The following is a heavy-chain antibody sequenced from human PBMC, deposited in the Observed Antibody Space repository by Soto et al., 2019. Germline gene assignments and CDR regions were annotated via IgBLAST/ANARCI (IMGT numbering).Heavy chain of an antibody. CDR1: GFTFSSDW. D-gene: IGHD5-12*01. V-gene: IGHV3-74*01. Sequence: EVQLVESGGSLVQPGGSLRLSCAASGFTFSSDWMHWVRQAPRKGLVWVSSINSDGSSTSYADSVKGRFTISRDNAKNTLYLQMNSLRAEDTALYYCARDRQYSGYDAFDYWGQGTLVTVSS. CDR2: INSDGSST. CDR3: ARDRQYSGYDAFDY. J-gene: IGHJ4*02.